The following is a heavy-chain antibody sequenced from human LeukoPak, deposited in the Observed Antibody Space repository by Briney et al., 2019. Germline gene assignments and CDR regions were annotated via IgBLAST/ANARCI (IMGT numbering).Heavy chain of an antibody. CDR3: ARGTWSSSIDY. D-gene: IGHD6-6*01. Sequence: SETLSLTCTVSGGSISSGDYYWSWIRQPPGKGLEWIGYIYYSGSTYYNPSLKSRLTISGDTSKNQFSLRLSSVTTADTAVYYCARGTWSSSIDYWGQGTLVTVSS. CDR2: IYYSGST. V-gene: IGHV4-30-4*01. J-gene: IGHJ4*02. CDR1: GGSISSGDYY.